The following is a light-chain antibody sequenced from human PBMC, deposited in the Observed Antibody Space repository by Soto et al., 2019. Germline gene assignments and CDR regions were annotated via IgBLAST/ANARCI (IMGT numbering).Light chain of an antibody. J-gene: IGLJ1*01. Sequence: LPQPASVSGSPGQSITISCTGTSSDVGGYNYGSWYQQHPGKAPKLMIYEVTNRPSGVSNRFSGSKSGNTASLTISGLQAEDEANYYCSSYTSRSTLVFGTGPKVTVL. CDR3: SSYTSRSTLV. CDR2: EVT. V-gene: IGLV2-14*01. CDR1: SSDVGGYNY.